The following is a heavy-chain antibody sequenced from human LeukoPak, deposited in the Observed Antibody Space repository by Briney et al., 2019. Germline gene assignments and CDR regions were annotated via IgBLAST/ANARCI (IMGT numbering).Heavy chain of an antibody. Sequence: PSETLSLTCTVSGGSISSYYWSWIRQPPGKGLEWIGYIYYNGSTNYNPSLKSRVTISVDTSKNQFSLNLSSVTAADTAFYYCARRLGVFDYWGQGTLVAVSS. J-gene: IGHJ4*02. V-gene: IGHV4-59*01. CDR2: IYYNGST. CDR3: ARRLGVFDY. D-gene: IGHD7-27*01. CDR1: GGSISSYY.